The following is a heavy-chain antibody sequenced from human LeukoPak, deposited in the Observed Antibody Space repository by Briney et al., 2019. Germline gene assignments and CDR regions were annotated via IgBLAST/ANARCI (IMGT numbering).Heavy chain of an antibody. CDR1: SGSISSYY. V-gene: IGHV4-59*08. D-gene: IGHD3-22*01. J-gene: IGHJ4*02. CDR2: IFYSGST. CDR3: ASLSYYYDSSGYYFDY. Sequence: SETLSLTCTVSSGSISSYYWSWIRQPPGKGLEWIGYIFYSGSTNYNPSLKSRVTISVDTPKNQFSLKLSSVTAADTAVDYCASLSYYYDSSGYYFDYWGQGTLVTVSS.